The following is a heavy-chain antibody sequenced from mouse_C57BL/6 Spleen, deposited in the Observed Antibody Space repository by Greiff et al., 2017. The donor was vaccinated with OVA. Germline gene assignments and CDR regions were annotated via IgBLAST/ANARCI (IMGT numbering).Heavy chain of an antibody. CDR2: IYPGDGDT. V-gene: IGHV1-80*01. J-gene: IGHJ3*01. D-gene: IGHD1-1*01. CDR3: ARRDGSTLLFAY. Sequence: QVQLQQSGAELVKPGASVKISCKASGYAFSSYWMNWVKQRPGTGLEWIGQIYPGDGDTNYNGKFKGKATLTADKSSSTAYMQLSSLTSEDSAVYFCARRDGSTLLFAYWGQGTLVTVSA. CDR1: GYAFSSYW.